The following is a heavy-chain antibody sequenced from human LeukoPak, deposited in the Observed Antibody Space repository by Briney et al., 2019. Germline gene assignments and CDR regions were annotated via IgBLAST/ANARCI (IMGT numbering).Heavy chain of an antibody. CDR1: EYTLTDHY. D-gene: IGHD6-19*01. Sequence: GASVKVSCKASEYTLTDHYVHWVRQAPGQGLEWMGRINPKSADTTYTQKFQGRVTMTRDTAINLVYMELSRLTSDDTAVYYCAGEADTSDSRDNYGMDVWGQGTTVTVTS. CDR3: AGEADTSDSRDNYGMDV. J-gene: IGHJ6*02. V-gene: IGHV1-2*06. CDR2: INPKSADT.